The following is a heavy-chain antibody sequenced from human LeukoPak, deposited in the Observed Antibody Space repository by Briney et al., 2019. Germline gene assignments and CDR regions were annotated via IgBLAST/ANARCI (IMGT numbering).Heavy chain of an antibody. J-gene: IGHJ4*02. CDR3: ARGYCSGGSCYSLDY. CDR2: ISTSVIT. V-gene: IGHV4-61*02. Sequence: SETLSLTCTVSGGSISSGSYYWSWIRQPAGKGLEWIGRISTSVITNYNPSLKSRVTMSVDTSKNQFSLRLSSVTAADTAVYYCARGYCSGGSCYSLDYWGQGTLVTVSS. CDR1: GGSISSGSYY. D-gene: IGHD2-15*01.